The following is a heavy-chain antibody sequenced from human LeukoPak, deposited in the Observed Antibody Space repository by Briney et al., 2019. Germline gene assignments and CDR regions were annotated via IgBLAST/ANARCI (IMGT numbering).Heavy chain of an antibody. V-gene: IGHV4-4*07. Sequence: SETLSLTCTVSGGSISSYYWNWLRQPAGKGLEWIGRVSTRGSTNYNPSLKSRVNISIDTSKNQFSLKLSSVTAADTAVYYCARDPNLYGSGAFDYWGQGTLVTVSS. CDR1: GGSISSYY. CDR3: ARDPNLYGSGAFDY. D-gene: IGHD3-10*01. J-gene: IGHJ4*02. CDR2: VSTRGST.